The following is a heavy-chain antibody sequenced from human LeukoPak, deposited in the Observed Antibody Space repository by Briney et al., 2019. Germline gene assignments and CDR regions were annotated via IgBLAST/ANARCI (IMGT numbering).Heavy chain of an antibody. CDR2: ISTGGSSI. CDR1: EFTFSSYS. D-gene: IGHD2-2*01. CDR3: ARDRQLPKAYYYGMDV. Sequence: GGSLRLSCAASEFTFSSYSMNWVRQAPGKGPEWVSYISTGGSSIYYAGSVKGRFTISRDNAKNSLYLQMNSLRAEDTAVYYCARDRQLPKAYYYGMDVWGQGTTVTVSS. J-gene: IGHJ6*02. V-gene: IGHV3-48*04.